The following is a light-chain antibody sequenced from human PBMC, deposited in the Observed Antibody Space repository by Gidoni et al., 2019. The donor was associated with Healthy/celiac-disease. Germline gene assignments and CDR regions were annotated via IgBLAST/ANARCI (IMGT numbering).Light chain of an antibody. J-gene: IGKJ3*01. CDR2: AAS. CDR3: QQSYSTSE. Sequence: DIQMTSSSSSPSAVVGDRVTITWRASQSISSYLNWYQQKPGKANKLLNYAASSLQSGVSSMFSGSGSGTDFTLTSSILQPEDVATYYCQQSYSTSEFGPGTKVEIK. V-gene: IGKV1-39*01. CDR1: QSISSY.